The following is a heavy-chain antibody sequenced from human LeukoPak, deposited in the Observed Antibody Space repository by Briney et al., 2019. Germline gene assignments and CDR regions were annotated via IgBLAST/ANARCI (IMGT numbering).Heavy chain of an antibody. Sequence: SETLSLTCTVSGGSISSYYWSWIRQPPGKGLEWIGYIYYSGSTNYNPSLKSRVTISVDTSKNQFSLKLSSVTAADTAVYYCASWPVGWYGEDSWGQGTLVTVSS. V-gene: IGHV4-59*01. CDR3: ASWPVGWYGEDS. CDR1: GGSISSYY. J-gene: IGHJ4*02. D-gene: IGHD6-19*01. CDR2: IYYSGST.